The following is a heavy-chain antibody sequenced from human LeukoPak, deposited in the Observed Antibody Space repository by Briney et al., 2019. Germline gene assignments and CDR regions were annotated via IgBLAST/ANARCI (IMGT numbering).Heavy chain of an antibody. Sequence: PSETLSLTCTVSGDSISSGSYYWSWIRQPAGKGLEWIGRIYTSGSTNYNPSLKSRVTISVDTSKKQFSLKLSSVTAADTAVYYCARVGRGDHTWGSYYCDHWGQGTLVTVSS. D-gene: IGHD3-16*01. J-gene: IGHJ4*02. CDR1: GDSISSGSYY. CDR3: ARVGRGDHTWGSYYCDH. V-gene: IGHV4-61*02. CDR2: IYTSGST.